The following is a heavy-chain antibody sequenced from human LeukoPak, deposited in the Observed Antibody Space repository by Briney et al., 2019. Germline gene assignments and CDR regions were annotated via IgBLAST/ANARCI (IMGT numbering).Heavy chain of an antibody. CDR2: INPSGGST. CDR1: GYTFTSYY. Sequence: ASVKVSCKASGYTFTSYYMHWVRQAPGQGLEWMGIINPSGGSTSYAQKFQGRVTMTRDTSTSTVYMELRSLRSDDTAVYYCARDRSILLWFGELLPEVDVWGQGTTVTVSS. V-gene: IGHV1-46*01. D-gene: IGHD3-10*01. CDR3: ARDRSILLWFGELLPEVDV. J-gene: IGHJ6*02.